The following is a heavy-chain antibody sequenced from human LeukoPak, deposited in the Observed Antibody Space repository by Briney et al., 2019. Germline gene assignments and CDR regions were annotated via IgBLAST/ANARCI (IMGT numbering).Heavy chain of an antibody. V-gene: IGHV4-59*01. CDR2: IHYSGST. D-gene: IGHD3-22*01. J-gene: IGHJ2*01. CDR1: GGSISNYY. Sequence: SETLSLTCTVSGGSISNYYWNWIRQPPGKGLEWIGHIHYSGSTNYNSSLKSRVSISVHTSKNQFSLKLSSVTGADTAVYYCARWRDYYDSSGYSYWYFVLWGRGTLVTVSA. CDR3: ARWRDYYDSSGYSYWYFVL.